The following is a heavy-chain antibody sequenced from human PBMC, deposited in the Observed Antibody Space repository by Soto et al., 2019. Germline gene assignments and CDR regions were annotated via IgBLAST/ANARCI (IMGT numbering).Heavy chain of an antibody. V-gene: IGHV4-30-4*01. CDR2: IYYSGST. Sequence: PSETLSLTCTVSGGSISSGDYYWSWIRQPPGKGLEWIGYIYYSGSTYYNPSLKSRVTISVDTSKNQFSLKLSSVTAADTAVYYCARAWYNWNYVFDYWGQGTLVTVSS. J-gene: IGHJ4*02. CDR3: ARAWYNWNYVFDY. D-gene: IGHD1-7*01. CDR1: GGSISSGDYY.